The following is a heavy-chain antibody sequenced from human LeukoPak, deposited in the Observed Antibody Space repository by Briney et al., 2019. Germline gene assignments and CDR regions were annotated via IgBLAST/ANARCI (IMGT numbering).Heavy chain of an antibody. CDR2: IYTSGST. J-gene: IGHJ4*02. D-gene: IGHD2-2*01. Sequence: SETLSLTCTVSGGSISSYYWSWIRQPAGKGLEWIGRIYTSGSTNYNPSLKSRVTMSVDTSKKQYSLKLSSVTAADTAVYYCARAAIYCSSTSCYDWFDYWGQGTLVTVSS. CDR3: ARAAIYCSSTSCYDWFDY. CDR1: GGSISSYY. V-gene: IGHV4-4*07.